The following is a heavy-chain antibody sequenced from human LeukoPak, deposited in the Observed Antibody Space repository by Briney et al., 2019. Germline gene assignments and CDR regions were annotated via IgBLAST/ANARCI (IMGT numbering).Heavy chain of an antibody. Sequence: GGSLRLSCAASGFTVISNYMSWVRQAPGKGLEWVSVIYSGGSTYYADSVKGRFTISRDNSKNTLYLQMNSLRAEDTAVYYCARDVDYGSGSYPSADIWGQGTMVTVSS. V-gene: IGHV3-53*01. CDR2: IYSGGST. CDR3: ARDVDYGSGSYPSADI. J-gene: IGHJ3*02. D-gene: IGHD3-10*01. CDR1: GFTVISNY.